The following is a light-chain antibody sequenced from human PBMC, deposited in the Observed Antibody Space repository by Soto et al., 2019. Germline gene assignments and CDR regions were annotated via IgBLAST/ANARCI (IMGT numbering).Light chain of an antibody. J-gene: IGKJ2*01. CDR2: AAS. CDR3: QHSHGIPYT. Sequence: DIQMTQSPSSLSASVGDRVTITCRASQTISTYLNWYQQKPGKAPKLLIYAASTLQSGVPSRFSGSGSGTDFTLTINSLQPEDFATYYWQHSHGIPYTFGQGTKLEIK. CDR1: QTISTY. V-gene: IGKV1-39*01.